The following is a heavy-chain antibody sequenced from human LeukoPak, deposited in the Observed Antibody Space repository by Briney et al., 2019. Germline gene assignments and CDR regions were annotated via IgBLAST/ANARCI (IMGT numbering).Heavy chain of an antibody. Sequence: SETLSLTCTVSGASISDYYWSWIRQLPGKGLEWIGFGHYTGSSNYNPSLKSRVTTSVDTFKSQFSLKLISVTAADTAVYYCARHDNRGYYSLHYWGQGALVTVSS. CDR2: GHYTGSS. CDR3: ARHDNRGYYSLHY. J-gene: IGHJ4*02. CDR1: GASISDYY. D-gene: IGHD3-22*01. V-gene: IGHV4-59*08.